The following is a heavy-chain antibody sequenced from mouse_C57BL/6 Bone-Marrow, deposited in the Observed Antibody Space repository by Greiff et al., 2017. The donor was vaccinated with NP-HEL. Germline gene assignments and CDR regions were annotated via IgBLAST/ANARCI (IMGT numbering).Heavy chain of an antibody. CDR2: IRLKSDNYAT. CDR1: GFTFSNYW. V-gene: IGHV6-3*01. J-gene: IGHJ2*01. CDR3: TDYGSPRDFDY. D-gene: IGHD1-1*01. Sequence: EVQGVESGGGLVQPGGSMKLSCVASGFTFSNYWMNWVRQSPEKGLEWVAQIRLKSDNYATHYAESVKGRFTISRDDSKSSVYLQMNNLRAEDTGIYYCTDYGSPRDFDYWGQGTTLTVSS.